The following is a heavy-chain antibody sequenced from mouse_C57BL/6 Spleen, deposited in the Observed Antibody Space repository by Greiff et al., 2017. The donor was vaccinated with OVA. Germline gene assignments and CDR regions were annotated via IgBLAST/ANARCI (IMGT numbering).Heavy chain of an antibody. V-gene: IGHV1-74*01. CDR2: IHPSDSDT. D-gene: IGHD1-1*01. CDR1: GYTFTSYW. J-gene: IGHJ3*01. CDR3: AIWDYGSSRGFAY. Sequence: QVQLKQPGAELVKPGASVKVSCKASGYTFTSYWMHWVKQRPGQGLEWIGRIHPSDSDTNYNQKFKGKATLTVDKSSSTAYMQLSSLTSEDSAVYYCAIWDYGSSRGFAYWGQGTLVTVSA.